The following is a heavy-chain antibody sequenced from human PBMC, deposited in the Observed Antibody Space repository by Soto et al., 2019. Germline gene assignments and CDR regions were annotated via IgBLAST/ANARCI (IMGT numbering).Heavy chain of an antibody. CDR2: IYHAGST. Sequence: QLQLQESGSGLVKPSQTLSLTCALSGGSISSTGFSWSWIRQPPGKGLEWIGYIYHAGSTYYNPSLKSRVTISVARSKNHFSLNLTSVTAADTAVYSCARARFGELFGVDWLDPWGQGTLVTVSS. CDR1: GGSISSTGFS. CDR3: ARARFGELFGVDWLDP. V-gene: IGHV4-30-2*01. D-gene: IGHD3-10*01. J-gene: IGHJ5*02.